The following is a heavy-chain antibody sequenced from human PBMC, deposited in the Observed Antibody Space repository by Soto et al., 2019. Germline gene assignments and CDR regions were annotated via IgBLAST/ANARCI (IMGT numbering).Heavy chain of an antibody. J-gene: IGHJ4*02. CDR3: AWMQTYFDFWSGYSY. CDR2: IVPILGLA. D-gene: IGHD3-3*01. V-gene: IGHV1-69*02. CDR1: GGTFTSYT. Sequence: ASVKVSCKTSGGTFTSYTIGWVRQAPGQGLEWMGRIVPILGLASYAQKFQGRVTITADKSTSTAYMELSSLTSEDTAVYFCAWMQTYFDFWSGYSYWGPGTLVTVSS.